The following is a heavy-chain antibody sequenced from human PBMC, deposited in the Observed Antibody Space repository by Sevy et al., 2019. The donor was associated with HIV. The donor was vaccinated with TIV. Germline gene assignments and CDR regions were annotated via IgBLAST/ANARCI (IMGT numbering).Heavy chain of an antibody. D-gene: IGHD2-2*01. CDR3: ARDPPQLLSDYYYGMDV. CDR2: INPNSGGT. Sequence: ASVKVSCKASGYTFTGYYMHWVRQAPGQGLEWMGWINPNSGGTNYAQKFQGRVTMTRDKSISTAYMELSRLRSDDTAVYYCARDPPQLLSDYYYGMDVWGQGTTVTV. J-gene: IGHJ6*02. V-gene: IGHV1-2*02. CDR1: GYTFTGYY.